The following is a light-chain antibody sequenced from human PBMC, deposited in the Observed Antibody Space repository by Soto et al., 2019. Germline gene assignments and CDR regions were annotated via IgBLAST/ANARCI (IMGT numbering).Light chain of an antibody. CDR2: GAT. CDR1: QSVGSN. CDR3: QHYIT. J-gene: IGKJ4*01. V-gene: IGKV3-15*01. Sequence: EMVMTQSPATLSVSPGERATLSCRASQSVGSNLAWYQQKPGQAPRLLIYGATTMATGISARFGGSGSGTEFTLTISSLQSEDFAVYYCQHYITFGGGTRVEIK.